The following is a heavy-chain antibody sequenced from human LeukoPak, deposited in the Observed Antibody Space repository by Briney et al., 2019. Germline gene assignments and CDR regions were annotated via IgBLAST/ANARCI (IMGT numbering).Heavy chain of an antibody. CDR3: ARVGLLWFGELSFY. D-gene: IGHD3-10*01. CDR1: GYTFTSYA. CDR2: INAGNGNT. V-gene: IGHV1-3*01. Sequence: GASVKVSCKASGYTFTSYAMHWVRQAPGQRLEWMGWINAGNGNTKYSQKFQGRVTITRDTSASTAYMELSSLRSEDTAVYYCARVGLLWFGELSFYWGQGTLVTVSS. J-gene: IGHJ4*02.